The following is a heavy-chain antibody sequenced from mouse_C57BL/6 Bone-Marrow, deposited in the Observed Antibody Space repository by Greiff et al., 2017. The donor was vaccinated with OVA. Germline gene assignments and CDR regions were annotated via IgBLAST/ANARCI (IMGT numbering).Heavy chain of an antibody. CDR1: GYTFTSYW. CDR2: IHPNSGST. V-gene: IGHV1-64*01. Sequence: VQLQQPGAELVKPGASVKLSCKASGYTFTSYWMHWVKQRPGQGLEWIGMIHPNSGSTNYNEKFKSKATLTVDKSSSTAYMQLSSLTSGDSAVEYCARSDYDGGIYGGDYWGQGTTLTVSS. CDR3: ARSDYDGGIYGGDY. J-gene: IGHJ2*01. D-gene: IGHD1-1*01.